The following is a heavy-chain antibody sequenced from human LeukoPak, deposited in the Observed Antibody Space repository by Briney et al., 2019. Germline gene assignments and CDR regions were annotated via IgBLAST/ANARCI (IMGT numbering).Heavy chain of an antibody. J-gene: IGHJ4*02. CDR3: ASGLWFGEVDY. CDR1: GFTFSSYE. Sequence: PGGSRRLSCAASGFTFSSYEMNWVRQAPGKLLEWVSYISSSGSTIYYADSVKGRFTISRDNAKNSLYLQMNSLRAEDTAVYYCASGLWFGEVDYWGQGTLVTVSS. CDR2: ISSSGSTI. D-gene: IGHD3-10*01. V-gene: IGHV3-48*03.